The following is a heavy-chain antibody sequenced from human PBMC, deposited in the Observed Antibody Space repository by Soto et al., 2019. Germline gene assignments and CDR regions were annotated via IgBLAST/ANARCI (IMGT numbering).Heavy chain of an antibody. J-gene: IGHJ6*02. CDR2: ILPIFGTP. Sequence: QVQLVQSGAEVKKPGSSLKVSCKASGGTFTNYAFSWVRQAPGQGPEWMGGILPIFGTPDYAQKFQGRVILTADESTRTVSMELNSLRSDDAAVYYYARERSVGYCITTTCPKPFYCYAMDVWGQGTTVTVSS. V-gene: IGHV1-69*12. CDR1: GGTFTNYA. D-gene: IGHD2-2*01. CDR3: ARERSVGYCITTTCPKPFYCYAMDV.